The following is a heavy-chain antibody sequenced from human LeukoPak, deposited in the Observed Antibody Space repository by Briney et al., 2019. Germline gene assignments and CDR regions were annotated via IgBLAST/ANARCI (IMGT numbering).Heavy chain of an antibody. J-gene: IGHJ4*02. D-gene: IGHD6-13*01. CDR2: IYPGDSDT. V-gene: IGHV5-51*01. CDR1: GYSFTSYW. CDR3: ARQVTAASDS. Sequence: GESLEISCKGSGYSFTSYWIGWVRQMPGKGLEWMGIIYPGDSDTRYSPSLQGQVTLSVDKSISTAYLQWSSLKASDTAMYYCARQVTAASDSWGQGTPATLPS.